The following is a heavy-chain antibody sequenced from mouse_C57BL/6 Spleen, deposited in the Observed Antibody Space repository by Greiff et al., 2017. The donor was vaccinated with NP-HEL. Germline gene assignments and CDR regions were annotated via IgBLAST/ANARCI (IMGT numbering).Heavy chain of an antibody. CDR3: AGNYGSADYFDY. V-gene: IGHV1-42*01. D-gene: IGHD1-1*01. CDR1: GYSFTGYY. J-gene: IGHJ2*01. CDR2: INPSTGGT. Sequence: EVKLQQSGPELVKPGASVKISCKASGYSFTGYYMNWVKQSPEKSLEWIGEINPSTGGTTYNQKFKAKATLTVDKSSSTAYMQLKSLTSEDSAVYYCAGNYGSADYFDYWGQGTTLTVSS.